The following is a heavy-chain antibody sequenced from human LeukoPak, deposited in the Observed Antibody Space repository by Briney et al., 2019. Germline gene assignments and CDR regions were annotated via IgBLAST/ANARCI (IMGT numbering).Heavy chain of an antibody. V-gene: IGHV5-51*01. CDR2: IYPGDSDT. CDR3: ARLRVDIVATIHPFDY. Sequence: GESLKISCKGSGYSFTSYWIGWVRQMPGKGLEWMGIIYPGDSDTRYSPSFQGQVTISADKSISTAYLQWSSLKAPDTAMYYCARLRVDIVATIHPFDYWGQGTLVTVSS. D-gene: IGHD5-12*01. J-gene: IGHJ4*02. CDR1: GYSFTSYW.